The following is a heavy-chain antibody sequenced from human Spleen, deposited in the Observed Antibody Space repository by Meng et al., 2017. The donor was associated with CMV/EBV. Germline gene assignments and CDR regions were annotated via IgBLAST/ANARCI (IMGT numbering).Heavy chain of an antibody. V-gene: IGHV4-34*01. Sequence: SETLSLTCAVYGGSFSGYYCSWIRQPPGKGLEWIGEINHSGSTNYNPSLKSRVTISGDTSKNQFSLTLRSVTAADTAVYYCAREGWHYYGMDVWGHGTTVTVSS. J-gene: IGHJ6*01. CDR1: GGSFSGYY. CDR2: INHSGST. CDR3: AREGWHYYGMDV.